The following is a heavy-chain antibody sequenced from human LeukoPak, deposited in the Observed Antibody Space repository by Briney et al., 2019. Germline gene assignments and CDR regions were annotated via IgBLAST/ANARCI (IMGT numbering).Heavy chain of an antibody. CDR2: ISSSGSTI. J-gene: IGHJ3*02. V-gene: IGHV3-11*04. CDR3: ARRPLEPYYGSGRSAFDI. D-gene: IGHD3-10*01. CDR1: GFTFSDYY. Sequence: GGSLRLSCEASGFTFSDYYMTWIRQAPGKGLEWVSYISSSGSTIYYGDSVQGRFTISRDNAKNSLYLQMNSLRAEDTAVYYCARRPLEPYYGSGRSAFDIWGQGTMVTVSS.